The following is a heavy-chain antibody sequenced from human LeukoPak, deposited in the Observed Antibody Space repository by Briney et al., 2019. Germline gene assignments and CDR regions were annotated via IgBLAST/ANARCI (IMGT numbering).Heavy chain of an antibody. CDR3: TTLRRLRLWLVPSVVLNDY. V-gene: IGHV3-15*01. D-gene: IGHD6-19*01. CDR1: GFTFSNAW. J-gene: IGHJ4*02. Sequence: KPGGSLRLSCAASGFTFSNAWMSWVRQAPGKWLEWVGRIKSKTDGGTTDYAAPVKGRFTISRDDSKNTLDLQMNSLKTEDTAVYYCTTLRRLRLWLVPSVVLNDYWGQGTLVTVSS. CDR2: IKSKTDGGTT.